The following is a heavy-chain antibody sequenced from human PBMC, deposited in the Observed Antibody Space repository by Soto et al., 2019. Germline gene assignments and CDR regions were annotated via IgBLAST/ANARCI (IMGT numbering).Heavy chain of an antibody. J-gene: IGHJ6*02. CDR1: GFTVSSHY. CDR2: INSGGST. V-gene: IGHV3-53*01. Sequence: GGSLRLSCAPSGFTVSSHYMSWVRQAPGKGLEWVSVINSGGSTYYADSVKGRFTISRDNSKNTLYLQMSGLRSEDTAVYYCARDPRTARPSAMDVWGQGTTVTVS. CDR3: ARDPRTARPSAMDV. D-gene: IGHD6-6*01.